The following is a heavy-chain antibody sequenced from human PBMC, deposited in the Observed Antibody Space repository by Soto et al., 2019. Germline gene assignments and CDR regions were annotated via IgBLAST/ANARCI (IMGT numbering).Heavy chain of an antibody. V-gene: IGHV1-8*01. CDR3: AKGKYLEN. CDR2: MNPNSGNT. CDR1: GYTFTSYD. D-gene: IGHD1-20*01. J-gene: IGHJ4*02. Sequence: QVQLVQSGAEVKKPGASVKVSCKASGYTFTSYDINWVRQATGQGLEWMGWMNPNSGNTGYAQKFQGKVTMTRDTSITTAYREMRSLRSEDTAVYYCAKGKYLENWVQGTLGTDSS.